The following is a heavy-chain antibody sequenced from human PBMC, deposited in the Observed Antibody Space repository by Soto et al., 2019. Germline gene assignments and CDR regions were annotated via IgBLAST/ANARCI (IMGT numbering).Heavy chain of an antibody. CDR2: ISGSGGST. CDR3: AKEVSLGSTVDLGY. CDR1: GFTFSIFA. Sequence: PGGSLRLSCAASGFTFSIFAMSWVRQSPGKGLEWVSTISGSGGSTYYADAVKGRFTISRDNSMGTLYLQMKSLRVEDTATYYCAKEVSLGSTVDLGYWGQGALVTVS. V-gene: IGHV3-23*01. J-gene: IGHJ4*02. D-gene: IGHD7-27*01.